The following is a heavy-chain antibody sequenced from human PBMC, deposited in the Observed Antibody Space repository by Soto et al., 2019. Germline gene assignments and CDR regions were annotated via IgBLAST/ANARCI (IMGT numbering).Heavy chain of an antibody. V-gene: IGHV3-21*01. CDR3: EREYTAWPLAYAVDV. CDR1: GFTFSTYS. Sequence: GGSLSLSCVGSGFTFSTYSINWVRQAPGKGLEWVSSISSRSDIYYADSVKGRFTISRDNAKNSVSLQMNSLRAEDTAVYYCEREYTAWPLAYAVDVWGQGNTGTVSS. D-gene: IGHD2-2*02. CDR2: ISSRSDI. J-gene: IGHJ6*02.